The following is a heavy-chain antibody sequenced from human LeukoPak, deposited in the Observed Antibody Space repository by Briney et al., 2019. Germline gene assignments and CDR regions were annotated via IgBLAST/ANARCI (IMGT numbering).Heavy chain of an antibody. CDR2: IYYSGST. J-gene: IGHJ4*02. CDR3: ARETPWGGNY. Sequence: PSETLSLTCTVSGGSISSSSYYWGWIRQPPGKGLEWIGSIYYSGSTYYSPSLKSRVTISVDTSKNQFSLKLSSVTAADTAVYYCARETPWGGNYWGQGTLVTVSS. D-gene: IGHD3-10*01. V-gene: IGHV4-39*07. CDR1: GGSISSSSYY.